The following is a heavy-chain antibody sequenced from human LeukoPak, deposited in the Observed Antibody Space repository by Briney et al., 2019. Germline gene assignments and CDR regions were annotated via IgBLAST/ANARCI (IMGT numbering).Heavy chain of an antibody. CDR1: GGSISSGDYY. V-gene: IGHV4-30-4*01. Sequence: SETLSLTCTVSGGSISSGDYYWSWIRQPPGKGLEWIGYIYYSGSTNYNPSLKSRVTISVDTSKNQFSLKLSSVTAADTAVYYCARERAVVTAFDIWGQGTMVTVSS. CDR3: ARERAVVTAFDI. D-gene: IGHD2-21*02. J-gene: IGHJ3*02. CDR2: IYYSGST.